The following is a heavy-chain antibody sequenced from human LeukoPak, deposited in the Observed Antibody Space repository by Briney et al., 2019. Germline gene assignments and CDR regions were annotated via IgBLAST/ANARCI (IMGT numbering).Heavy chain of an antibody. D-gene: IGHD4/OR15-4a*01. Sequence: SQTLSLTCTVSGGSISSGASYWSWIRPHPGKGLEWIGYMYYSRNTYYNPSLNSRVTILVDTSKNQVSLKLNSVTAADTSVYDCARHDSGWRGAFDIWGQGTMVIVSS. CDR3: ARHDSGWRGAFDI. CDR2: MYYSRNT. J-gene: IGHJ3*02. CDR1: GGSISSGASY. V-gene: IGHV4-31*03.